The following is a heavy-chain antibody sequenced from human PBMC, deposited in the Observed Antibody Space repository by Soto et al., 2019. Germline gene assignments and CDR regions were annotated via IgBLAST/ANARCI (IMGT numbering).Heavy chain of an antibody. D-gene: IGHD3-10*01. Sequence: QVHLVQSGAEVRKPGASVKVSCKGSGYTFTSYGIAWVRQAPGQGLEWMGWISAHNDNTNYAQKVQGRVTVTRDTSTSTAYMELRNLRSDDTDVYYCARGRYGGYWGQGALVTVSS. CDR2: ISAHNDNT. CDR3: ARGRYGGY. J-gene: IGHJ4*02. CDR1: GYTFTSYG. V-gene: IGHV1-18*01.